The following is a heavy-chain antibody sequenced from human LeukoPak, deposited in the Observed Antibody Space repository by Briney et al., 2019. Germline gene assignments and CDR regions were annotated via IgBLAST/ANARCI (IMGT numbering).Heavy chain of an antibody. V-gene: IGHV1-46*01. CDR2: INPSGGST. CDR1: GYTFTSYY. Sequence: GASVKVSCKASGYTFTSYYMHWVRQAPGQGLEWMGLINPSGGSTSYAQKFQGRVTMTRDTSTSTVYMELSSLRSEDTAVYYCARDTGWLSSSWYERDYWGQGTLVTVSS. J-gene: IGHJ4*02. D-gene: IGHD6-13*01. CDR3: ARDTGWLSSSWYERDY.